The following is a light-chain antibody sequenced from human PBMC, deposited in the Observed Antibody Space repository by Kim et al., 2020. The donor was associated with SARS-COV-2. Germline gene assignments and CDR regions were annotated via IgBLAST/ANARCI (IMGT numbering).Light chain of an antibody. J-gene: IGKJ1*01. Sequence: ASVGSCVTISCRACQDVRVWLAWYRLRPGRATGVLVYAAASLQSGVPSRFSGSGSGTGFTLTIINRQPEDSATYYCQKYNSAPLTFGPGATVDI. CDR2: AAA. V-gene: IGKV1-12*01. CDR1: QDVRVW. CDR3: QKYNSAPLT.